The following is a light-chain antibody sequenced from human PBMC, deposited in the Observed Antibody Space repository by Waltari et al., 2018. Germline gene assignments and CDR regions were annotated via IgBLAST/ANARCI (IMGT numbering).Light chain of an antibody. V-gene: IGLV1-40*01. CDR3: QSYDSSLNAV. J-gene: IGLJ3*02. CDR2: AFV. Sequence: QSVLTQPPSVSGAPGHSVTIPCTGSSSNIGAGYDVHWYQQLPGAAPKLLIYAFVNRPSGVPDRFYGSKSGTSASLAINGLQAEDEAIYYCQSYDSSLNAVFGGGTKVTVL. CDR1: SSNIGAGYD.